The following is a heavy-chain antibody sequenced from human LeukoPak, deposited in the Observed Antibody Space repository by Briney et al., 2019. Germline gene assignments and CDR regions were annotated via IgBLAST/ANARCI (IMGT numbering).Heavy chain of an antibody. V-gene: IGHV4-30-4*07. D-gene: IGHD5-12*01. CDR3: ARVYSGYKRPHNWFDP. J-gene: IGHJ5*02. CDR1: GGSISSGGYS. Sequence: SETLSLTCAVSGGSISSGGYSWSWIREPPGRGLEWIGYIYYSGSTYYNPSLKSRVTISVDTSKNQFSLKLSSVTAADTAVYYCARVYSGYKRPHNWFDPWGQGTLVTVSS. CDR2: IYYSGST.